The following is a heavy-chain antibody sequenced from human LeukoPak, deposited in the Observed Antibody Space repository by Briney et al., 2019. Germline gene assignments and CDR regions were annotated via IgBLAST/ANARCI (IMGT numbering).Heavy chain of an antibody. CDR1: GYTFTGYY. CDR2: INPNSGGT. V-gene: IGHV1-2*02. CDR3: ARDRVEDYYDSSGYYWDFDY. Sequence: ASVKVSCKASGYTFTGYYMHWVRQAPGQGLEWMGWINPNSGGTNYAQKFQGRVTMTRDTSISTAYMELSRLRSDDTAVYYCARDRVEDYYDSSGYYWDFDYWGQGTLVTVSS. J-gene: IGHJ4*02. D-gene: IGHD3-22*01.